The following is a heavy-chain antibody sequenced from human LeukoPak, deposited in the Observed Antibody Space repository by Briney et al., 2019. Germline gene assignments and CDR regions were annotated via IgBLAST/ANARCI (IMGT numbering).Heavy chain of an antibody. CDR2: IIPIFGTA. V-gene: IGHV1-69*05. Sequence: SVKVSCKASGGTLSSYAISWVRQAPGQGLEWMGRIIPIFGTANYAQKFQGRVTITTDESTSTAYMELSSLRSEDTAVYYCAREGYCSGGSCYLWFDPWGQGTLVTVSS. D-gene: IGHD2-15*01. CDR1: GGTLSSYA. J-gene: IGHJ5*02. CDR3: AREGYCSGGSCYLWFDP.